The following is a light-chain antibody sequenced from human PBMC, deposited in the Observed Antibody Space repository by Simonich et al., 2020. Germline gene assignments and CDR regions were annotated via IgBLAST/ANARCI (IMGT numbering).Light chain of an antibody. V-gene: IGKV1-NL1*01. Sequence: DIQMNQSPSSLSASVGDRVNLTFRASQGISNSLAWYQQKPGKAPKLLLYAASRLESGVPSRFSGSGSGTDYTLTISSLQPEDFATYYCQQYYSTPPLTFGGGTKVEIK. J-gene: IGKJ4*01. CDR3: QQYYSTPPLT. CDR2: AAS. CDR1: QGISNS.